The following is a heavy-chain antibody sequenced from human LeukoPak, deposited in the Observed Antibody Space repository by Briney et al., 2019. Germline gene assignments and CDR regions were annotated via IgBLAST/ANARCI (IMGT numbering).Heavy chain of an antibody. CDR3: ARASEVVVAVTFDY. CDR2: IYYSGST. J-gene: IGHJ4*02. CDR1: GGSISSGGYY. Sequence: SETLSLTCTVSGGSISSGGYYWSWIRQHPGKGLEWIGYIYYSGSTYYNPSLKSRVTISVDTSKNQFSLKLSSVTAADTAVYYCARASEVVVAVTFDYWGQGTLVTVSS. D-gene: IGHD2-15*01. V-gene: IGHV4-31*03.